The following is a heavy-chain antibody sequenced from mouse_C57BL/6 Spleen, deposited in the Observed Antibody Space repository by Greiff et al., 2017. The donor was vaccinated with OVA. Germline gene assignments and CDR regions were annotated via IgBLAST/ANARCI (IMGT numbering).Heavy chain of an antibody. Sequence: LQESGPGLVKPSQSLSLTCSVTGYSITSGYYWNWIRQFPGNKLEWMVYISYDGSNNYNSYTKNRIPITRDTSKNQFFLELSAVTTENTATDCCTGDDDYYRYFGGWGTGTTVTVSS. CDR2: ISYDGSN. CDR1: GYSITSGYY. J-gene: IGHJ1*03. D-gene: IGHD2-4*01. CDR3: TGDDDYYRYFGG. V-gene: IGHV3-6*01.